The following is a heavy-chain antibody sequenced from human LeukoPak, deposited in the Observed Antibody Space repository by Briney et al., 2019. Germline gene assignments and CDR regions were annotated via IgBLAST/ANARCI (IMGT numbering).Heavy chain of an antibody. J-gene: IGHJ5*02. D-gene: IGHD3-10*01. CDR1: GGSISSGSYY. CDR3: ARHPFVSGSLTKGANWFDP. Sequence: PSETLSLTCTVSGGSISSGSYYWSWIRQPAGKGLEWIGRIYTSGSTYYNPSLKSRVTISVDTSKNQFSLKLSSVTAADTAVYYCARHPFVSGSLTKGANWFDPWGQGTLVTVSS. CDR2: IYTSGST. V-gene: IGHV4-61*02.